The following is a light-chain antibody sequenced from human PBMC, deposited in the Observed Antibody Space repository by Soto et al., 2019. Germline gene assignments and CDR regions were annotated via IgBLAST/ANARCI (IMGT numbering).Light chain of an antibody. CDR2: APS. Sequence: DIQMTQSPSSLSASVGDRVTITCRASQGISNYLAWYQQKPGKVPKLLIYAPSTLQSGVPSRFSGSGSGTDFNLTISSLQPVDVATYYCQKYNSAPWTFGQGTKVEIK. J-gene: IGKJ1*01. V-gene: IGKV1-27*01. CDR1: QGISNY. CDR3: QKYNSAPWT.